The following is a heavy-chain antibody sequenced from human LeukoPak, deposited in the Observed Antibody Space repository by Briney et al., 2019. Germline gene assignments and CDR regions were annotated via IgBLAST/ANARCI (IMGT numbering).Heavy chain of an antibody. CDR1: GGSFSGYY. D-gene: IGHD3-22*01. CDR2: INHSGST. Sequence: SETLSLTCAVYGGSFSGYYWSWIRQPPGKGLEWIGEINHSGSTNYNPSLKSRVTISVDTSKNQFSLKLSSVTAADTAVYYCARGYYYDSSGYLEKYYFDYWGEATLVTVSS. CDR3: ARGYYYDSSGYLEKYYFDY. V-gene: IGHV4-34*01. J-gene: IGHJ4*02.